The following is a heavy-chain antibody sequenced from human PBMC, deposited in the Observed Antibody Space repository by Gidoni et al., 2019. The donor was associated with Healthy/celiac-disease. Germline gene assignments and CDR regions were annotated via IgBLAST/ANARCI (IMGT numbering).Heavy chain of an antibody. D-gene: IGHD3-9*01. CDR3: AKESHYDILTGYYPIDY. V-gene: IGHV3-23*04. Sequence: EVQLVESGGGLVQPGGSLRLSCAASGFTFSSYAMSWVRQAPGKGLEWVSAISGSGGSTYYADSVKGRFTISRDNSKNTLYLQMNSLRAEDTAVYYCAKESHYDILTGYYPIDYWGQGTLVTVSS. CDR1: GFTFSSYA. J-gene: IGHJ4*02. CDR2: ISGSGGST.